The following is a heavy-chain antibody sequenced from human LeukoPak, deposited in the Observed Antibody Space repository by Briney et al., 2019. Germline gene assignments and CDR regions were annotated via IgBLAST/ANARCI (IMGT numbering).Heavy chain of an antibody. V-gene: IGHV3-9*01. CDR3: AKGPRALDHSTHRFDY. CDR2: INWNSETV. J-gene: IGHJ4*02. CDR1: GVSFEDYA. D-gene: IGHD1-1*01. Sequence: GGSLRLSCGTSGVSFEDYAMHWVRQAPGQGLEWVSSINWNSETVAYADSVRGRFTVSRDNSRNTLFLQMDRLTVEDTALYYCAKGPRALDHSTHRFDYWGKGTLVTVSS.